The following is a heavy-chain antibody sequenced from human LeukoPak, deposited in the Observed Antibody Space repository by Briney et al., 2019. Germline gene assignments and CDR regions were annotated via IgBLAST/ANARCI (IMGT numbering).Heavy chain of an antibody. CDR2: IYYSGSI. CDR3: ARGFDSKSTYFDY. J-gene: IGHJ4*02. Sequence: SETLSLTCTVSGASITDYYWSWIRQPPGKGLEWIGYIYYSGSINYNPSLKSRVTISVDTSKNQFSLRLTSVSAADTAVYYCARGFDSKSTYFDYWGQGTLLTVSS. V-gene: IGHV4-59*01. D-gene: IGHD5-12*01. CDR1: GASITDYY.